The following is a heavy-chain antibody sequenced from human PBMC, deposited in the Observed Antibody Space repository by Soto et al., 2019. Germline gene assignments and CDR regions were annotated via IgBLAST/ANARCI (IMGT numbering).Heavy chain of an antibody. D-gene: IGHD3-22*01. J-gene: IGHJ4*02. CDR1: GVSISSGNW. Sequence: PSETLSLTCDVSGVSISSGNWWSWVRQPPGKGLEWIAEVYNDGSANYHPSLESRATISVDRSKNQFSLRLSSVTAADTGKYYCARLVYDSRLNYLYFDHWGKGTRVTVSS. CDR2: VYNDGSA. V-gene: IGHV4-4*02. CDR3: ARLVYDSRLNYLYFDH.